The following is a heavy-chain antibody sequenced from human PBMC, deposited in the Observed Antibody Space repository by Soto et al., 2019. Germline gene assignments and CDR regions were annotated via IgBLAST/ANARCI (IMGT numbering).Heavy chain of an antibody. CDR2: INQDGSEK. D-gene: IGHD6-13*01. J-gene: IGHJ6*02. CDR3: ASDGSSSWYSYYYNGVDV. CDR1: GFTLSSYW. Sequence: EVQLVESGGGLVQPGGSLRLSCAASGFTLSSYWMSWVRQAPGKGLEWVANINQDGSEKFYVDSVKGRFTISRDNAKKSLYLQMNTLRVEDTAVYYCASDGSSSWYSYYYNGVDVWGQGTTVTVSS. V-gene: IGHV3-7*05.